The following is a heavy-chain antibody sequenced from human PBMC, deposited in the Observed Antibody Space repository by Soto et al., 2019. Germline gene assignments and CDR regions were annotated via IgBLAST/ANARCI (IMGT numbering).Heavy chain of an antibody. CDR3: VTLILHSVIIPGYFYYYYSMDV. V-gene: IGHV4-39*01. D-gene: IGHD3-9*01. J-gene: IGHJ6*03. CDR2: IYYSGDT. CDR1: GCSIRSDTYY. Sequence: HLLLQESGPGLVKPSETLSLTCTVSGCSIRSDTYYWGWIRQPPGKGLEWIGNIYYSGDTNYNPSLKSRVTLSVDASKNQFSLKLSSVTAADTAVYYCVTLILHSVIIPGYFYYYYSMDVWGKGTTVTVSS.